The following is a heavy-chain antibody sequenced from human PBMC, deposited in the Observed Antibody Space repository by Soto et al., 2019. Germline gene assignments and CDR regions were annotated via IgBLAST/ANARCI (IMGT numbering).Heavy chain of an antibody. CDR3: ARSLAGIDY. J-gene: IGHJ4*02. V-gene: IGHV3-48*01. CDR2: ISSSSSTI. CDR1: GFTFSSYS. D-gene: IGHD6-6*01. Sequence: PGGSLRLSCAASGFTFSSYSMNWIRQAPGKGLEWVSYISSSSSTIHYADSVKGRFTISRDNAKNSLYLQMNSLRAEDTAVYYCARSLAGIDYWGQGTLVTVSS.